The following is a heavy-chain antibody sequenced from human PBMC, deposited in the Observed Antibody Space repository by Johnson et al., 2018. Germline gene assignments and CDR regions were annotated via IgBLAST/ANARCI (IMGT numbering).Heavy chain of an antibody. D-gene: IGHD3-3*01. Sequence: VQLVQSGGGVVRXGGSLRLSCAASGFTFDDYAMHWVRQAPGKGLEWVSGSSWNSGSIGYADSVKGRFTISSGNAKNSLYLQMNSLRAEDTALYYCAKAPVGWLGEGAEYFQHWGQGTLVTVSS. CDR2: SSWNSGSI. CDR1: GFTFDDYA. V-gene: IGHV3-9*01. CDR3: AKAPVGWLGEGAEYFQH. J-gene: IGHJ1*01.